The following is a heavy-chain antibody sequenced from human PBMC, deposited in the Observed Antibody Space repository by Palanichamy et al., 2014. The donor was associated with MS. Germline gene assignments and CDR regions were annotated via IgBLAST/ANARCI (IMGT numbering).Heavy chain of an antibody. CDR3: AGGVIAVSGPVDAFDI. J-gene: IGHJ3*02. D-gene: IGHD6-19*01. CDR1: GYPFTGYY. V-gene: IGHV1-2*02. CDR2: INPNNGGS. Sequence: QVQLVQSGAEVKKPGASVKVSCKASGYPFTGYYIHRVRQAPGQGPEWMGWINPNNGGSIYAQKFQGRVTLTRDTSTTTAYMELDRAGSDDTAIYYCAGGVIAVSGPVDAFDIWGQGTVVTVSS.